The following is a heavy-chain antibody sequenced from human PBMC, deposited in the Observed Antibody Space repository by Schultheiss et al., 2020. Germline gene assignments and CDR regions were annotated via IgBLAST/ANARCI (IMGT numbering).Heavy chain of an antibody. D-gene: IGHD5-12*01. J-gene: IGHJ6*02. Sequence: SETLSLTCTVSGGSVSSGRDFWSWIRQPPGKGLEWIGEINHSGSTNYNPSLKSRVTISIDTSKNQFSLKLSSVTAADTAVYYCARDHPYDSGYGSGLYGMDVWGQGTTVTVSS. CDR2: INHSGST. V-gene: IGHV4-61*01. CDR3: ARDHPYDSGYGSGLYGMDV. CDR1: GGSVSSGRDF.